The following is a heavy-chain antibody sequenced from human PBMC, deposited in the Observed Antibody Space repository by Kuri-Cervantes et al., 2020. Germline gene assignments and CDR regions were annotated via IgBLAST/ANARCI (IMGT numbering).Heavy chain of an antibody. Sequence: GESLKISCAASGFTFSAYSMNWFRQAPGKGLQWVSLITSSSGYIYYADSVKGRFIISRDNARNSLFLQMNSLRAEDTAVYYCATDALGGSGGSDYWGQGTLVTVSS. CDR3: ATDALGGSGGSDY. D-gene: IGHD3-10*01. J-gene: IGHJ4*02. CDR1: GFTFSAYS. CDR2: ITSSSGYI. V-gene: IGHV3-21*01.